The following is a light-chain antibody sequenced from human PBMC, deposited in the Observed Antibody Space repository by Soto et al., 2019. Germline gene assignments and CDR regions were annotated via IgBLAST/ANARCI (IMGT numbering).Light chain of an antibody. CDR1: QSVSNNY. CDR3: QQYGSSRT. V-gene: IGKV3-20*01. J-gene: IGKJ1*01. Sequence: EIVLTQSPGTLSLSPGERATLSCRASQSVSNNYLALYQQKPGQAPRLLIYGASNRATGIPDRFSGSGSGTEFTLAIRRLEPEDFAVYYCQQYGSSRTFGHGNKVAIK. CDR2: GAS.